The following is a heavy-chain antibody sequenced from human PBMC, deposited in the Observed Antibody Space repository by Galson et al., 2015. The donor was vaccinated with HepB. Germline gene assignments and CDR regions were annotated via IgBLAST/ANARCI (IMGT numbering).Heavy chain of an antibody. D-gene: IGHD6-13*01. V-gene: IGHV4-31*03. Sequence: TLSLTCTVSGGSISSGGYYWSWIRQHPGKGLEWIGYIYYSGSTYYNPSLKSRVTISVDTSKNQFSLKLSSVTAADTAVYYCAGGGSSWYDVGWYFDLWGRGTLVTVSS. J-gene: IGHJ2*01. CDR2: IYYSGST. CDR1: GGSISSGGYY. CDR3: AGGGSSWYDVGWYFDL.